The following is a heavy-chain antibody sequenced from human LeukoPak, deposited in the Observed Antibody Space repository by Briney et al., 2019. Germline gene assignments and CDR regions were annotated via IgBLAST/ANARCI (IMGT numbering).Heavy chain of an antibody. J-gene: IGHJ6*03. D-gene: IGHD4-11*01. CDR3: ARDPWDDYSNYVGYYYYYMDV. CDR2: ISSSSSYI. CDR1: GFTFSSYS. V-gene: IGHV3-21*01. Sequence: GGSLRLSCAASGFTFSSYSMNWVRQAPGKGLEWVSSISSSSSYIYYADSVKGRFTISRDNAKNSLYLQMNSLRAEDTAVYYCARDPWDDYSNYVGYYYYYMDVWGKGTTVTVSS.